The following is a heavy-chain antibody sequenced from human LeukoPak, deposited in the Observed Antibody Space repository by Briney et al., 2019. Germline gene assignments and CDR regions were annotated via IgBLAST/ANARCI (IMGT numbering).Heavy chain of an antibody. D-gene: IGHD3-22*01. V-gene: IGHV1-18*01. CDR3: ARRASGYYDSSGYPDY. CDR1: GYTFTSYG. CDR2: ISAYNGNT. Sequence: ASVKVSCKASGYTFTSYGISWVRQAPGQGLEWMGWISAYNGNTNYAQKLQGRVTMTTDTSTSTACMELRSLRSDDTAVYYCARRASGYYDSSGYPDYWGQGTLVTVSS. J-gene: IGHJ4*02.